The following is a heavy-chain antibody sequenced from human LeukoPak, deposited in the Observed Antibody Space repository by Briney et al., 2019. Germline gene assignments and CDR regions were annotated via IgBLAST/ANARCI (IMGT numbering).Heavy chain of an antibody. CDR2: INWNGGST. Sequence: PGGSLRLSCAASGFTFDDYGMSWVRQAPGKGLEWVSGINWNGGSTGYADSVKGRFTISRDNTKNSLYLQMNSLRAEDAAWYYCARDRWRYPYYFDYWGQGTLVTVSS. J-gene: IGHJ4*02. D-gene: IGHD1-14*01. CDR3: ARDRWRYPYYFDY. CDR1: GFTFDDYG. V-gene: IGHV3-20*04.